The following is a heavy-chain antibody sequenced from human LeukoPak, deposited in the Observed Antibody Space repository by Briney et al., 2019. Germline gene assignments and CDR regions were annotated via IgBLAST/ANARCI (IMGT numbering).Heavy chain of an antibody. CDR3: ARVVTTGTYYFDY. V-gene: IGHV6-1*01. CDR1: GDSVSSNGAT. J-gene: IGHJ4*02. CDR2: TYYRSKWYD. D-gene: IGHD1-1*01. Sequence: SQTLSLTCAISGDSVSSNGATWNWIRQSPSRGLEWLGSTYYRSKWYDDYAVSVKSRMTINPDTSKNQFSLQLNSVTPDDTAVYYCARVVTTGTYYFDYWGQGTLVTVSS.